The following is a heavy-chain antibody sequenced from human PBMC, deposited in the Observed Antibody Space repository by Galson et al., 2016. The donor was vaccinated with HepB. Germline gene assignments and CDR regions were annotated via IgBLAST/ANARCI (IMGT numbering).Heavy chain of an antibody. CDR3: TLYWVNGRCNGDYSFYGMDV. Sequence: SVKVSCKASGYTFTSYGISWVRQAPGQGLEWMGWISAYNGNKNYAQKLQGRVTMTTDTSTSTAYMELRSLRSDDTAVYYCTLYWVNGRCNGDYSFYGMDVWGQGTAVTVSS. CDR1: GYTFTSYG. J-gene: IGHJ6*02. V-gene: IGHV1-18*01. D-gene: IGHD2-8*01. CDR2: ISAYNGNK.